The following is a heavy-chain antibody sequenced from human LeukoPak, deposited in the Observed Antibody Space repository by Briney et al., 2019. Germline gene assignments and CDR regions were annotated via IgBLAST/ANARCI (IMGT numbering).Heavy chain of an antibody. J-gene: IGHJ5*02. CDR2: ISAYNGNT. CDR1: GYTFTSYG. CDR3: AREYHERITMVPGFDP. Sequence: ASVKVSCKASGYTFTSYGISWVRQAPGQGLEWMGWISAYNGNTNYAQKLQGRVTMTTDTSTSTAYMKLRSLRSDDTAVYYCAREYHERITMVPGFDPWGQGTLVTVSS. D-gene: IGHD3-10*01. V-gene: IGHV1-18*01.